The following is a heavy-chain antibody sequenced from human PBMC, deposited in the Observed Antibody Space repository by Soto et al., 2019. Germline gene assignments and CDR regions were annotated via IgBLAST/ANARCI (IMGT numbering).Heavy chain of an antibody. CDR3: ARGRGYHYYYGMDV. CDR1: GGSFSGYY. J-gene: IGHJ6*02. CDR2: INHSGST. V-gene: IGHV4-34*01. Sequence: EALSLTCAVYGGSFSGYYWSWIRQPPGKGLEWIGEINHSGSTNYNPSLKSRVTISVDTSKNQFSLKLSSVTAADTAVYYCARGRGYHYYYGMDVWGQGTTVTVSS.